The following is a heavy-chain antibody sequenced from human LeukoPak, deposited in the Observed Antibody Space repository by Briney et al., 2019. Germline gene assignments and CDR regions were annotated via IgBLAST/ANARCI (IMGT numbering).Heavy chain of an antibody. CDR1: RGSISRSSYY. J-gene: IGHJ4*02. CDR3: ARLVIAAAGV. Sequence: SETLSLTCTVSRGSISRSSYYWGWIRQPPGKGLEWIGTIYYTGSTDYNPSLKSRVTISIDTSKNQFSLKLSSVTASDTAVYYCARLVIAAAGVWGQGTLVTVSS. V-gene: IGHV4-39*01. CDR2: IYYTGST. D-gene: IGHD6-13*01.